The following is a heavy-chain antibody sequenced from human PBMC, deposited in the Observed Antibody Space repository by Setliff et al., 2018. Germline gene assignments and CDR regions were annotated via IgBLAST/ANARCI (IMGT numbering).Heavy chain of an antibody. CDR2: IYIGGSA. CDR1: GGSISSYY. D-gene: IGHD6-19*01. Sequence: SETLSLTCTVSGGSISSYYWSWIRQPAGKGLEWIGHIYIGGSANYNPFLKSRVTMSIGTSKNQFSLKLNSVTAADMAVYYCAREQWLDPPGYYYMDVWAKGTTVTVSS. J-gene: IGHJ6*03. V-gene: IGHV4-4*07. CDR3: AREQWLDPPGYYYMDV.